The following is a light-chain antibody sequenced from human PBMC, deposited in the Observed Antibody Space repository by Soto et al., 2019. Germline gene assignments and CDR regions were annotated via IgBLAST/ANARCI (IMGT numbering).Light chain of an antibody. CDR2: GAS. Sequence: EIVLTQSPGTLSLSPGERATLSCRASQSVSRYLVWYQQKPGQAARILIYGASSRATGIPDRFSGSGSGTDFTLTISKREHEDFAVYYCQQRGAFGQGTKVEIK. J-gene: IGKJ2*01. CDR1: QSVSRY. V-gene: IGKV3-20*01. CDR3: QQRGA.